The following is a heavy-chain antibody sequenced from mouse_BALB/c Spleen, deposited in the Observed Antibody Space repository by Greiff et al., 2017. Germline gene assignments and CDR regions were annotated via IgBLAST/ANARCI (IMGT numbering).Heavy chain of an antibody. CDR2: INPSTGYT. CDR3: ARYYDSRSYAMDY. J-gene: IGHJ4*01. CDR1: GYTFTSYW. Sequence: QVQLQQSGAELVKPGASVKMSCKASGYTFTSYWMHWVKQRPGQGLEWIGYINPSTGYTEYNQKFKDKATLTADKSSSTAYMQLSSLTSEDSAVYYCARYYDSRSYAMDYWGQGTSVTVSS. D-gene: IGHD1-1*01. V-gene: IGHV1-7*01.